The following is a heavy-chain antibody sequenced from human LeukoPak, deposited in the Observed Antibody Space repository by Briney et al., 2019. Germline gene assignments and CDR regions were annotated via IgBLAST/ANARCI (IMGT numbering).Heavy chain of an antibody. CDR1: GGSISSGDYY. Sequence: SETLSLTCTVSGGSISSGDYYWSWIRQPPGKGLEWIGYIYYSGSTYYNSSLKSRVTISVDTSKNQFSLKLSSVTAADTAVYYCARAFITMIVVDAFDIWGQGTMVTVSS. CDR3: ARAFITMIVVDAFDI. D-gene: IGHD3-22*01. J-gene: IGHJ3*02. CDR2: IYYSGST. V-gene: IGHV4-30-4*08.